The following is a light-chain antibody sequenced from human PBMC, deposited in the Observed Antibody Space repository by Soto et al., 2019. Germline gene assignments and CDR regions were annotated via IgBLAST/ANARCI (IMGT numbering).Light chain of an antibody. CDR2: AAY. CDR1: QSVITY. V-gene: IGKV1-39*01. J-gene: IGKJ5*01. CDR3: QQSYCTASIA. Sequence: DIQMPQSTSSLSASVGDSVTITCRASQSVITYLNWYQQKSGQAPQLLIYAAYRLESGVPSRFSGSGSGTDFTLNIISLQPEDCATYYRQQSYCTASIAFGHVTRLEIK.